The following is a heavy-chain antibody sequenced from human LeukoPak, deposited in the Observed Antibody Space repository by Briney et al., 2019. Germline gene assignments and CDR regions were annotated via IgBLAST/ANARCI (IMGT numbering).Heavy chain of an antibody. D-gene: IGHD3-10*01. V-gene: IGHV3-48*03. CDR3: ARGRNYFDY. Sequence: PGGSLRLSCAASGFTFSTYEMNWVRQAPGKGLEWVSYISSSSSTIYYADSVKGRFTISRDNAKNSLYLQMNSLRAEDTAVYYCARGRNYFDYWGQGTLVTVSS. J-gene: IGHJ4*02. CDR2: ISSSSSTI. CDR1: GFTFSTYE.